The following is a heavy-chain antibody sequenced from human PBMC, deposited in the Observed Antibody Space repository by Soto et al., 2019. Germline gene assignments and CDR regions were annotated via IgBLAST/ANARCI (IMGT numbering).Heavy chain of an antibody. Sequence: GVLRLSCAASGFTFSSYSMNWVRQAPGKGLEWVSYISSSSSTIYYADSVKGRFTISRDNAKNSLYLQMNSLRDEDTAVYYCARAEVPAARYYYYGMDVWGQGTTVTVSS. J-gene: IGHJ6*02. D-gene: IGHD2-2*01. CDR3: ARAEVPAARYYYYGMDV. V-gene: IGHV3-48*02. CDR2: ISSSSSTI. CDR1: GFTFSSYS.